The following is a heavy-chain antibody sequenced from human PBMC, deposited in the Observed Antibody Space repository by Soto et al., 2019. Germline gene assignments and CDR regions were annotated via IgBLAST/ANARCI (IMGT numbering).Heavy chain of an antibody. CDR1: GYSFTNYW. D-gene: IGHD4-17*01. Sequence: PGESLKISCQGSGYSFTNYWIAWMRQMPGEGLEYMGIIYPSDSTARYSPSFQGQVTFSVDKSISTAYLQWNSLEASDTAMYYCARHGFYGDYSSNYFDPWGQGTLVTVSS. CDR2: IYPSDSTA. J-gene: IGHJ5*02. V-gene: IGHV5-51*01. CDR3: ARHGFYGDYSSNYFDP.